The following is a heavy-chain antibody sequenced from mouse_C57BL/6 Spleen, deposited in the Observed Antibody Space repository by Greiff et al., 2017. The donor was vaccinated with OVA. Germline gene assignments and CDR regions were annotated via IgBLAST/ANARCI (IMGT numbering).Heavy chain of an antibody. CDR2: INNDGSSI. V-gene: IGHV5-16*01. CDR1: GFTFSDYY. J-gene: IGHJ2*01. D-gene: IGHD1-1*02. CDR3: GRASYYGGFDY. Sequence: EVMLVESEGGLVQPGSSMKLSCTASGFTFSDYYMAWVRQAPEKGLEWVAYINNDGSSIYYQDSLKSRFIITRDNAKNILYLQMSSLKTEDTATYYDGRASYYGGFDYWGQGTTLTVSA.